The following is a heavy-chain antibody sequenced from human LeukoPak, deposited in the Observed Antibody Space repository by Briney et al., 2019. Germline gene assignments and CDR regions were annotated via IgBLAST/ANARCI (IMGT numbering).Heavy chain of an antibody. CDR1: GFTFSNYA. J-gene: IGHJ4*02. Sequence: GGSLRLSCAASGFTFSNYAMSWVRQAPGKGLEWVSAITDSGGGTYYADSVKGRFTISRDNSENTLYLQMHSLRAEDTAVYYCARHLNGTKSSDYWGQGALVTVSS. V-gene: IGHV3-23*01. CDR3: ARHLNGTKSSDY. CDR2: ITDSGGGT. D-gene: IGHD1-7*01.